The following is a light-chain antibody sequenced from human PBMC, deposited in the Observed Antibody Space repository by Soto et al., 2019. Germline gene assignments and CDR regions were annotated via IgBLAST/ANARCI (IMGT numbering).Light chain of an antibody. V-gene: IGLV2-14*01. CDR1: SSDVGGYNY. J-gene: IGLJ1*01. CDR3: SSYTSSSTLGGV. CDR2: EVS. Sequence: QSALTQPASVSGSPGQSITISCTGTSSDVGGYNYVSWYQQHPGKAPKLMIYEVSNRPSGVSNRFSGSKSGNTASLTISGLQAADDAAYYCSSYTSSSTLGGVFGTGTKLTVL.